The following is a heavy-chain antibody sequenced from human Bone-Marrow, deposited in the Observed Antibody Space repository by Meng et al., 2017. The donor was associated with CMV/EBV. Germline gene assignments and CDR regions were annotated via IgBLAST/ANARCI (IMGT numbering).Heavy chain of an antibody. CDR2: IYYSGST. D-gene: IGHD1-26*01. Sequence: SETLSLTCLVSGGSIRGYYWSWIRQSPGKGLEWIGYIYYSGSTNYSPSLKSRVTISVDTSKNQFSLKLSSVTAADTAVYYCAREGREWEPQENNFYYNGVDVWGQGTMVTVSS. CDR1: GGSIRGYY. J-gene: IGHJ6*02. CDR3: AREGREWEPQENNFYYNGVDV. V-gene: IGHV4-59*12.